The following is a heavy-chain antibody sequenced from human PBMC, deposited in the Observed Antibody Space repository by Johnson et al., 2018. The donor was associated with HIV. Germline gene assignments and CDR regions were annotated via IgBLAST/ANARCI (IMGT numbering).Heavy chain of an antibody. Sequence: QVQLVESGGGVVQPGKSLTLSCVASGLSFSNFGIHWVRQAPGKGLAWVSSIYCGGRTYYADSVKGRFSISRDTSKNTLDLQMNSLRAEDTAVYSFARDFGLGDLSYEPVDAFDFWGPGTLVTVSS. V-gene: IGHV3-NL1*01. J-gene: IGHJ3*01. D-gene: IGHD3-16*02. CDR1: GLSFSNFG. CDR3: ARDFGLGDLSYEPVDAFDF. CDR2: IYCGGRT.